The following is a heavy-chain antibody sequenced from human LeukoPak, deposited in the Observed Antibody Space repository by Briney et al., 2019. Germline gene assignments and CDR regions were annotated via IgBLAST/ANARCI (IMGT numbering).Heavy chain of an antibody. CDR3: ARDQMGSSWSIDY. V-gene: IGHV3-30*04. CDR2: ISYDGSNK. CDR1: GFTFSSYA. D-gene: IGHD6-13*01. Sequence: PGGSLRLSCAASGFTFSSYAMHWVRQAPGKGLEWVAVISYDGSNKYYADSVKGRFTISRDNSKNTLYLQMNSLRAEDTAVYYCARDQMGSSWSIDYWGQGTLVTVSS. J-gene: IGHJ4*02.